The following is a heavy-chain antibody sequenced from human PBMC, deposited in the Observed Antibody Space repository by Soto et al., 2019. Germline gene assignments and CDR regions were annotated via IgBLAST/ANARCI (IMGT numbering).Heavy chain of an antibody. J-gene: IGHJ6*02. D-gene: IGHD3-10*01. V-gene: IGHV1-18*04. CDR3: ARDRLWRFGESSHYSMDV. CDR2: VSTYNGNI. CDR1: HYTFTSHG. Sequence: SENVSSEASHYTFTSHGISWVRQAPGQGLEWMGWVSTYNGNIRYAQKVQGRVDMTTDTATSTAYMELRSLRSDDTAVYYCARDRLWRFGESSHYSMDVWGQGTTVTVSS.